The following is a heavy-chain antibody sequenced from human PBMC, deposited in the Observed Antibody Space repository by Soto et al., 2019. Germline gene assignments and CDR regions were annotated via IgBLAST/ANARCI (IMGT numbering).Heavy chain of an antibody. D-gene: IGHD3-10*01. CDR2: IYSGGST. CDR3: AREVGGSGTNWYFDL. CDR1: GFTVSSNY. J-gene: IGHJ2*01. Sequence: EVQLVESGGGLVQPGGSLRLSCAASGFTVSSNYMSWVRQAPGKGLEWVSVIYSGGSTYYADSVKGRFTISRDNSKNTLYLQMNSLIAEDTAVYYCAREVGGSGTNWYFDLWGRGTLVTVSS. V-gene: IGHV3-66*01.